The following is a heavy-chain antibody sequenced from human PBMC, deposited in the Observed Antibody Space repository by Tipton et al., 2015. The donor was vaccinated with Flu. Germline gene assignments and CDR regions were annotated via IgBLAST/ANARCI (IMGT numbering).Heavy chain of an antibody. J-gene: IGHJ3*01. CDR2: VDHSGST. CDR3: ARRDYSNYVSEPKNWFDT. Sequence: LRLSCTVSSGSISLYYWNWIRQPPGKGLEWIGYVDHSGSTDYNHSLKGRVAISVDASKRQFSLRLTSVTAADTAVYYCARRDYSNYVSEPKNWFDTWGQGTRVTVSS. V-gene: IGHV4-59*08. D-gene: IGHD4-11*01. CDR1: SGSISLYY.